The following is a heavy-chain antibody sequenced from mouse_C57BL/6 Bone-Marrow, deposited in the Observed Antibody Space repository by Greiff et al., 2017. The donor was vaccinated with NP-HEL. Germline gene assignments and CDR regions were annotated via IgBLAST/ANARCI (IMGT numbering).Heavy chain of an antibody. Sequence: QVTLNECGPGILQPSQTLSLPCSFSGFSLSTFGLGVGWIRQPSGKGLEWLAHIWWDDDKYYNPALKSRLTISKDTSKNQVFLKIANVDTADTATYYCARMGWDYAMDYWGQGTSVTVSS. J-gene: IGHJ4*01. CDR3: ARMGWDYAMDY. CDR1: GFSLSTFGLG. D-gene: IGHD1-1*02. V-gene: IGHV8-8*01. CDR2: IWWDDDK.